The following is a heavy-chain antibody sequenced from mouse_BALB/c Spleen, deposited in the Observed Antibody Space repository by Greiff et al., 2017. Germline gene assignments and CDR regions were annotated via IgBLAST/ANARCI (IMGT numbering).Heavy chain of an antibody. J-gene: IGHJ4*01. CDR2: INPYNGDT. D-gene: IGHD1-1*01. Sequence: EAQLQQSGPELVKPGASVKISCKASGYSFTGYFMNWVKQSHGKSLEWIGRINPYNGDTFYNQKFKGKATLTVDKSSSTAHMELLSLTSEDSAVYYCGSPSYYGSSSYAMDYWGQGTSVTVSS. CDR3: GSPSYYGSSSYAMDY. CDR1: GYSFTGYF. V-gene: IGHV1-37*01.